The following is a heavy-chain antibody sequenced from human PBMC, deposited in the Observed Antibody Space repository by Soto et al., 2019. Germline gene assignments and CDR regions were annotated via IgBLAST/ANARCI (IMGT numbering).Heavy chain of an antibody. CDR1: GFTFSSYG. CDR3: AKDVGDCVTVVYYYYYGMDV. V-gene: IGHV3-30*18. J-gene: IGHJ6*02. Sequence: QVQLVESGGGVVQPGRSLRLSCAASGFTFSSYGMHWVRQAPGKGLEWVAVISYDGSNKYYADSVKGRFTISRDNSKNTLYLQMNSLRAEDTAVYYCAKDVGDCVTVVYYYYYGMDVWGQGTTVTVSS. D-gene: IGHD2-21*02. CDR2: ISYDGSNK.